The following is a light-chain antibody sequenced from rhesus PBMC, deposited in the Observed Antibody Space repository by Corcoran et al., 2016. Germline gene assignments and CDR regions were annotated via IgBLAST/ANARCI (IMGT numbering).Light chain of an antibody. CDR2: KAA. Sequence: DIQMTQSPSSLSASVGDTVTITCRASQGISTWLAWYQQKPGKAPKLLLYKAASLLSGVPSRFSGSGSGTDFTLPISSLQSEDYGTYYCQQYSSRPWTFGQGTKVEIK. CDR3: QQYSSRPWT. J-gene: IGKJ1*01. CDR1: QGISTW. V-gene: IGKV1-22*01.